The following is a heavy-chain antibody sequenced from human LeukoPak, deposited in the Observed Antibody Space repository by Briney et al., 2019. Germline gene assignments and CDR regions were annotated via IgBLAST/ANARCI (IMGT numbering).Heavy chain of an antibody. Sequence: SETLSLTCAVSGGSIGSSNWWSWIRQPPGKGLQWIGQIDHSGSTHSIPSLKSRVTISLDTSQSQVSLKVNSVTAADTAVYFCARGGNGWYFDLWGRGTLVTVSS. CDR1: GGSIGSSNW. D-gene: IGHD1-14*01. CDR3: ARGGNGWYFDL. V-gene: IGHV4-4*02. J-gene: IGHJ2*01. CDR2: IDHSGST.